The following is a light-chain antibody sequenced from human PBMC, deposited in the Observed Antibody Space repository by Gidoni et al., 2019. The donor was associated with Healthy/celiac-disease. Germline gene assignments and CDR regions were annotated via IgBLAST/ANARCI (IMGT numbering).Light chain of an antibody. CDR3: QQSYSTPGGVLCS. CDR1: QSISSY. J-gene: IGKJ2*04. V-gene: IGKV1-39*01. Sequence: DIQMTQSPSSLSASVGDRVTITCRASQSISSYLNWYQQKPGKAPKLLIYAASSLQSGVPSRFSGSGSGTDFTLTISSLQPEDFATYYCQQSYSTPGGVLCSFGQGTKLEIK. CDR2: AAS.